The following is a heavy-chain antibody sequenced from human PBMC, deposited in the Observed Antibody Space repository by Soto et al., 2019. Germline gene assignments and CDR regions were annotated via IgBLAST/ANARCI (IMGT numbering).Heavy chain of an antibody. J-gene: IGHJ3*02. CDR3: ARVLRFLEWPPERAFDI. V-gene: IGHV1-18*01. CDR2: ISAYNGNT. Sequence: ASVKVSCKASGYTFTSYGISWVRQAPGQGLEWMGWISAYNGNTNYAQKLQGRVTMTTDTSTSTAYLELRSLRSDDTAVYYCARVLRFLEWPPERAFDIWGQGTMVTVSS. CDR1: GYTFTSYG. D-gene: IGHD3-3*01.